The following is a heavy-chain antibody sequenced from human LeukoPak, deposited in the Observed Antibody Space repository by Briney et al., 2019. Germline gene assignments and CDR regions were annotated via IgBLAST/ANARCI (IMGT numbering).Heavy chain of an antibody. V-gene: IGHV4-59*01. CDR3: ARDARSTSRTKNYYCYYGMDV. Sequence: SETLSLTCTVSGGSISRYYWSWIRQPPGKGLEWIGYIYYSGSTNYNPSLKSRVTISVDTSKNQFSLKLSSVTAADTAVYYCARDARSTSRTKNYYCYYGMDVWGQGTTVTVSS. CDR2: IYYSGST. J-gene: IGHJ6*02. D-gene: IGHD2-2*01. CDR1: GGSISRYY.